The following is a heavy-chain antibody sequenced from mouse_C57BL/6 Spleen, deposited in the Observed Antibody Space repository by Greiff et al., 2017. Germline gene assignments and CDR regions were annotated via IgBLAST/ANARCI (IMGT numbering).Heavy chain of an antibody. V-gene: IGHV1-55*01. J-gene: IGHJ3*01. CDR1: GYTFTSYW. Sequence: VQLQQSGAELVKPGASVKMSCKASGYTFTSYWITWVKQRPGQGLEWIGDIYPGSGSTNYNEKFKSKATLTVDTSSSTDYMQLSSLKSEDSAVYYSTRTGYDRAYWGQGTLVTVSA. D-gene: IGHD2-2*01. CDR3: TRTGYDRAY. CDR2: IYPGSGST.